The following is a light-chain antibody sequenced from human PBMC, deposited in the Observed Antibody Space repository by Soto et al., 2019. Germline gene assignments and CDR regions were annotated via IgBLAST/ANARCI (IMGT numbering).Light chain of an antibody. J-gene: IGKJ1*01. Sequence: RMCLSPSSLSASVGDGVSITCLSRENIDARLAWSDPELVKAPKVLIYKASSLESGGPSRFTGSGSGTEFTLTPTSLQPDDIATYNCQHYNSYSEAFGQGTKVDIK. CDR3: QHYNSYSEA. CDR1: ENIDAR. CDR2: KAS. V-gene: IGKV1-5*03.